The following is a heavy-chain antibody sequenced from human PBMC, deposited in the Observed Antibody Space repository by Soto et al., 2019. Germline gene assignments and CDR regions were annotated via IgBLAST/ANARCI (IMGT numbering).Heavy chain of an antibody. D-gene: IGHD3-3*01. V-gene: IGHV4-39*01. CDR3: ARFEGWVEWVVDLKYYFDY. J-gene: IGHJ4*02. CDR2: IYYSGST. CDR1: GCSISSSSYY. Sequence: SETLSLTCTVSGCSISSSSYYWCWILQPPGKGLEWIASIYYSGSTYYNPSLKSRVTISIDTSKNQFSLKLSSVTAADTAVYYCARFEGWVEWVVDLKYYFDYWGLGTLVIVSS.